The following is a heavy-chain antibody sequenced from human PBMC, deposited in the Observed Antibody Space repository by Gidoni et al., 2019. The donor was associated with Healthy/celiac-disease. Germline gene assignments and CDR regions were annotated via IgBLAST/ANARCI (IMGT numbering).Heavy chain of an antibody. J-gene: IGHJ4*02. V-gene: IGHV1-69*02. CDR3: ARLSRDSSGWAFDY. CDR2: IIPILGIA. CDR1: GCTFSSYT. D-gene: IGHD6-19*01. Sequence: QVQLVQSGAEVKKPGSSVKVSCKASGCTFSSYTISWVRQAPGQGFEWMGRIIPILGIANYAQKFQGRVTITADKSTSTAYMELSSLRSEDTAVYYCARLSRDSSGWAFDYWGQGTLVTVSS.